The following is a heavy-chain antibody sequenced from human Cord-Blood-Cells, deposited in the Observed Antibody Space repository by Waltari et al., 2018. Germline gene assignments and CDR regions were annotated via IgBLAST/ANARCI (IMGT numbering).Heavy chain of an antibody. CDR3: ARARDGYNYDY. CDR2: IYWNDDK. V-gene: IGHV2-5*01. D-gene: IGHD5-12*01. Sequence: QITLKESGPTLVKPTQTLTLTCTFSGFSLSTSGVGVGWIRQPPGKALEWLALIYWNDDKRYSPSLKSSLTITKDTSKNQVVLTMTNMDPVDTATYYCARARDGYNYDYWGQGTLVTVSS. J-gene: IGHJ4*02. CDR1: GFSLSTSGVG.